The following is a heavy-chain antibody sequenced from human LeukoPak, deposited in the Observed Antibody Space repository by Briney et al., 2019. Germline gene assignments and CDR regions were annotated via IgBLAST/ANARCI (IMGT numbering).Heavy chain of an antibody. D-gene: IGHD1-7*01. J-gene: IGHJ3*02. CDR2: INHSGST. CDR1: GGSISSGGYS. CDR3: ARHIDPVITGTTSTRPGAFDI. Sequence: SQTLSLTCAVSGGSISSGGYSWSWIRQPPGKGLEWIGEINHSGSTNYNPSLKSRVTISVDTSKNQFSLKLSSVTAADTAVYYCARHIDPVITGTTSTRPGAFDIWGQGTMVTVSS. V-gene: IGHV4-30-2*01.